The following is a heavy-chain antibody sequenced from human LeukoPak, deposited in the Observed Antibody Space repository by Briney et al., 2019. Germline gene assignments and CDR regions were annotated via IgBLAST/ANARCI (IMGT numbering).Heavy chain of an antibody. CDR2: INSDGSST. D-gene: IGHD4-17*01. CDR1: GFTFSNYW. CDR3: VRERNDYANWFDP. J-gene: IGHJ5*02. Sequence: GGSLRLSCAASGFTFSNYWMHWVRQAPGKGLVWVSRINSDGSSTSYADSVKGRFTISRDNAKNTLYLQMNSLRAEDTAVYYCVRERNDYANWFDPWGQGTLVIVSS. V-gene: IGHV3-74*01.